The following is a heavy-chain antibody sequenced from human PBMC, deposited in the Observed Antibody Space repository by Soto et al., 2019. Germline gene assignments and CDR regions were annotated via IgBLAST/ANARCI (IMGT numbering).Heavy chain of an antibody. CDR1: GGSISSGGYY. Sequence: SETLSLTCTVSGGSISSGGYYWSWIRQHPGKGLEWIGCIYYSGSTYYNPSLKSRVTISVDTSKNQFSLKLSSVTAADTAVYYCARILGYCSSTSCYIDYWGQGTLVTVSS. CDR2: IYYSGST. J-gene: IGHJ4*02. CDR3: ARILGYCSSTSCYIDY. V-gene: IGHV4-31*03. D-gene: IGHD2-2*02.